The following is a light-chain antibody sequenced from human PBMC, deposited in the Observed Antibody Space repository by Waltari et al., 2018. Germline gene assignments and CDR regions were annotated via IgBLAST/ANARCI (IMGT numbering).Light chain of an antibody. V-gene: IGLV3-21*04. Sequence: SYPLTQPPSVSVAPGKTARITCGGNDIGSKSVHWYQQKPGQAPVLVIYYNSDRPSGIPGPVAGSNSGNTATLTIGSVESGDEADYYCQVWDSSGDHPGVYWGFGGGTKLTVL. CDR2: YNS. CDR3: QVWDSSGDHPGVYWG. CDR1: DIGSKS. J-gene: IGLJ3*02.